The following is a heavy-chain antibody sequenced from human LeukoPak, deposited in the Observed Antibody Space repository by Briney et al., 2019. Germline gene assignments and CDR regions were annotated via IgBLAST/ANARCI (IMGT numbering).Heavy chain of an antibody. J-gene: IGHJ4*02. CDR1: GFSFSSYW. Sequence: PGGSLRLSCAASGFSFSSYWMSWVRQAQGEGLEWVANIKQEGIETYYVDSVKGRFTISRDNAKNSLFLQMNSLRAEDTAVYYCARGGPGRWPAYYFDYWGQGTLVTVSS. D-gene: IGHD2-15*01. CDR2: IKQEGIET. CDR3: ARGGPGRWPAYYFDY. V-gene: IGHV3-7*05.